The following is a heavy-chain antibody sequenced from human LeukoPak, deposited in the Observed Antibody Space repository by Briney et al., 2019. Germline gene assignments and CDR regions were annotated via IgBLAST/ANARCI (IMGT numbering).Heavy chain of an antibody. D-gene: IGHD2-21*01. Sequence: PSETLSLTCTVSDGSIRSSSYYWSWIRQPPGKGLEWIASIYYTGSTYYNPSFKRRVTISVDTSNNQFSLKLSSVTAADTAVYYCARQFGGGADPNFDCWGQGTLVTVSS. J-gene: IGHJ4*02. CDR2: IYYTGST. V-gene: IGHV4-39*01. CDR3: ARQFGGGADPNFDC. CDR1: DGSIRSSSYY.